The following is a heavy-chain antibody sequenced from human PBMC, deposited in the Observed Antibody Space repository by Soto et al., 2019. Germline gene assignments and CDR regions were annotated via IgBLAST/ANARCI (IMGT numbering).Heavy chain of an antibody. Sequence: SETLSLTCTVSGGSISSSSYSWGWIRQPPGTGLEWIGHIYYGGSTYYNPSLKSRVTISVDTSKNQFSLKLSSVTAADTAVYYCARVVFYYGSGSYYLGGFDIWGQGTMVTVSS. CDR2: IYYGGST. V-gene: IGHV4-39*01. CDR1: GGSISSSSYS. D-gene: IGHD3-10*01. J-gene: IGHJ3*02. CDR3: ARVVFYYGSGSYYLGGFDI.